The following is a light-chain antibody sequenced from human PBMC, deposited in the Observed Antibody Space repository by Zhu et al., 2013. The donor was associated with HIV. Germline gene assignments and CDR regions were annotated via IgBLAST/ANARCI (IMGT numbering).Light chain of an antibody. CDR3: QQHNSPPXT. CDR2: AAS. V-gene: IGKV1-16*02. Sequence: DIQMTQSPSSLSASVGDRVTITCRASQDIGSALAWFQQKPGKAPRSLIYAASSLHSGVPPKFAGNGFGTRFTLTISSLQPEDVATYYCQQHNSPPXTFGGGTKVEIQ. J-gene: IGKJ4*01. CDR1: QDIGSA.